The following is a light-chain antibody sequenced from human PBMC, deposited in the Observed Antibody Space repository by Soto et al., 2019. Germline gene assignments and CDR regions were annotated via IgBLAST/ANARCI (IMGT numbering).Light chain of an antibody. CDR2: AAS. Sequence: DIQMTQSPSSLSASVGDRVTITCRANQSISTYLNWYQQKPGKAPKLLIYAASTLQSGVPSRFSGSGSGTDFTLTISSLQPEDFATYYCQQSYITPPLTFGGGTKVEI. CDR1: QSISTY. V-gene: IGKV1-39*01. J-gene: IGKJ4*01. CDR3: QQSYITPPLT.